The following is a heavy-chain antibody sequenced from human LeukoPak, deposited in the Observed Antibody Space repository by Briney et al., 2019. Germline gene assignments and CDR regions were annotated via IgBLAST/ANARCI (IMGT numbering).Heavy chain of an antibody. CDR1: GFTFSSYS. D-gene: IGHD6-13*01. V-gene: IGHV3-53*01. Sequence: PGGSLRLSCAASGFTFSSYSMNWVRQAPGKGLEWVSIIHTNGNTYYADSVKGRFTISRDNSKNTLYLQMNSLRTEDTAVYYCASSRTAASSNWFDPWGQGTLVTVSS. J-gene: IGHJ5*02. CDR3: ASSRTAASSNWFDP. CDR2: IHTNGNT.